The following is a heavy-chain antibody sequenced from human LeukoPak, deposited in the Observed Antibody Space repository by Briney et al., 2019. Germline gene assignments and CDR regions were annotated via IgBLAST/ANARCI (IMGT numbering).Heavy chain of an antibody. D-gene: IGHD1-26*01. V-gene: IGHV3-9*01. CDR2: ISWNSGSI. J-gene: IGHJ3*02. CDR3: AKDLASAGSYPYAEAFDT. CDR1: GFTFDDYA. Sequence: SLRLSCAASGFTFDDYAMHWVRQAPGKGLEWVSGISWNSGSIGYADSVKGRFTISRDNAKNSLYLQMNSLRAEDTALYYCAKDLASAGSYPYAEAFDTWGQGTMVTVSS.